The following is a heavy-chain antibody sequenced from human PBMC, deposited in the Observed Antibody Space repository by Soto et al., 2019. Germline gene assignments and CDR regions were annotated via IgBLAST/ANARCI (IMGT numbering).Heavy chain of an antibody. CDR1: GYTFTSYG. J-gene: IGHJ6*02. D-gene: IGHD6-13*01. CDR3: ARGSSSWSYGMDV. Sequence: QVQLVQSGAEVKKPGASVRVSCKASGYTFTSYGITWVRQAPGQGLEWMGWIGPYDCNTNYAQKLQGRVTMTTDTATTKDYREVRSLRSDDTAVYYCARGSSSWSYGMDVWGQGTTVTVSS. CDR2: IGPYDCNT. V-gene: IGHV1-18*01.